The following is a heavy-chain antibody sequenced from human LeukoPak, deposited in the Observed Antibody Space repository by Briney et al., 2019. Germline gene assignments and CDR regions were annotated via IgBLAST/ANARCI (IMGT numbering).Heavy chain of an antibody. J-gene: IGHJ6*03. CDR1: GFTFSNYW. V-gene: IGHV3-21*01. CDR3: ARVFGWYMDV. Sequence: GGSLRLSCAASGFTFSNYWMNWVRQAPGKGLEWVSSISTASSYIYYADSMKGRFTISRDNAKNSLYLQMNSLRAEDTAVYYCARVFGWYMDVWGKGTTVTVSS. CDR2: ISTASSYI. D-gene: IGHD3-10*01.